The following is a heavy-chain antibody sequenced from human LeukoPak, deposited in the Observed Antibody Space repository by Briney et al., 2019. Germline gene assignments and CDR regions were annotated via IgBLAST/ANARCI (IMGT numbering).Heavy chain of an antibody. CDR3: ARGGPGRYYYDSSERTSFDY. CDR1: GYTFTSYY. J-gene: IGHJ4*02. V-gene: IGHV1-46*01. Sequence: ASVKVSCKASGYTFTSYYMHWVRQAPGQGLEWMGIINPSGGSTSYAQKFQGRVTMARDTSTSTVYMELSSLRSEDTAVYYCARGGPGRYYYDSSERTSFDYWGQGTLVTVSS. CDR2: INPSGGST. D-gene: IGHD3-22*01.